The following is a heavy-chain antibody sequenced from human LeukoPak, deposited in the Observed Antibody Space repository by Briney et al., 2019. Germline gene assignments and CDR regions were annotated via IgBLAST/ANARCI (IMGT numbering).Heavy chain of an antibody. J-gene: IGHJ5*02. D-gene: IGHD2-15*01. CDR3: ATYDVVVPTGAEFVP. Sequence: GGSLRLSCAASRFTFSTYAMTWVRQAPGRGLEWMGRIKSDDTTYAPKFQGRVAMIKDTSISTAYMELSSLRSEDTAIYYCATYDVVVPTGAEFVPWGQGTLVTVSS. CDR2: IKSDDT. CDR1: RFTFSTYA. V-gene: IGHV1-2*02.